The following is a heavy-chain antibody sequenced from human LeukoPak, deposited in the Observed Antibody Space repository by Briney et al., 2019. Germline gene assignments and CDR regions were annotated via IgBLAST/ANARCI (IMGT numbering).Heavy chain of an antibody. V-gene: IGHV3-30*11. CDR2: LSYDGSNE. Sequence: RGSLRLSCSVSGFSLTNYAMHWVRQAPGKGLEWVAVLSYDGSNEDYADSVKGRFTISRDNSRNTLYLQLNSLRAEDTALYYCARDTVGGCFDYWGQGTLVTVSS. CDR3: ARDTVGGCFDY. D-gene: IGHD4-23*01. J-gene: IGHJ4*02. CDR1: GFSLTNYA.